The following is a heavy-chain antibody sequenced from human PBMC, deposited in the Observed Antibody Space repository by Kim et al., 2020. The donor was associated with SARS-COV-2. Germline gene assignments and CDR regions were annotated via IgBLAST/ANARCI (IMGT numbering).Heavy chain of an antibody. D-gene: IGHD6-13*01. CDR3: ARAGAAAGSDAFDI. J-gene: IGHJ3*02. V-gene: IGHV7-4-1*02. Sequence: AKGFTGRFVFSLDTSVSTAYLQISSLKAEDTAVYYCARAGAAAGSDAFDIWGQGTMVTVSS.